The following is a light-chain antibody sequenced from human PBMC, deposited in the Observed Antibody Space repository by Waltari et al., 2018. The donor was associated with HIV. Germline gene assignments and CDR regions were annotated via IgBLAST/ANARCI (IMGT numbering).Light chain of an antibody. J-gene: IGKJ5*01. CDR1: QSLLHNDGKTY. CDR2: EVF. Sequence: VMTQTPLSLSVTPGQPASISCKCSQSLLHNDGKTYLYWYLQKPGQSPQLLIYEVFNRFSGVPDRFSGSGSGTNFTLKISRVEAEDVGVYYCIQTIHLPITFGQGTRLEIK. V-gene: IGKV2D-29*02. CDR3: IQTIHLPIT.